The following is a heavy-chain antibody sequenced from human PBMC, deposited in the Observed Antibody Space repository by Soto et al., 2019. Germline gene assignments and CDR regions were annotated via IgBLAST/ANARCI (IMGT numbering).Heavy chain of an antibody. Sequence: QVQLVESGGGVVQPGRSLRLSCAASGFTFNIYAIHWVRQAPGKGLEWVALISYDGSNEYYADSVKGRFTISRDNYKNTLYLQMNSLRAEDTAVYYCARDPRIAVAGYFDYWGQGTLVTVSS. CDR3: ARDPRIAVAGYFDY. D-gene: IGHD6-19*01. V-gene: IGHV3-30-3*01. J-gene: IGHJ4*02. CDR1: GFTFNIYA. CDR2: ISYDGSNE.